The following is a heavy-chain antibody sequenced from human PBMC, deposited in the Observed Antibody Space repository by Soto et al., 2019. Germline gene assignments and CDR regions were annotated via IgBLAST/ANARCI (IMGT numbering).Heavy chain of an antibody. CDR1: GYTFTSYG. V-gene: IGHV1-18*01. J-gene: IGHJ4*02. CDR2: ISAYNGNT. D-gene: IGHD6-13*01. CDR3: ARDRAVPPTPRKQAAAGQPDY. Sequence: QVQLVQSGAEVKKPGASVKVSCKASGYTFTSYGISWVRQAPGQGLEWMGWISAYNGNTNYAQKLQGRVTMTTDTSTSTAYMELRSLRSDDTAVYYCARDRAVPPTPRKQAAAGQPDYWGQGTLVTVSS.